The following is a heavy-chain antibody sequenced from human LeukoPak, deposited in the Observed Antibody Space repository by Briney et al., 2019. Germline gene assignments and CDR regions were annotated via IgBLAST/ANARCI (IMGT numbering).Heavy chain of an antibody. CDR3: ATTRGYY. J-gene: IGHJ4*02. CDR1: LDTLTQVS. Sequence: ASLKSSSEGSLDTLTQVSIHAGRQTPRKGLEWMGGFDPEDGETIYAQTFQGRVTMTEDTSTDTAYMELSSLRSEDTAVYYCATTRGYYWGQGTLVTVSS. V-gene: IGHV1-24*01. CDR2: FDPEDGET.